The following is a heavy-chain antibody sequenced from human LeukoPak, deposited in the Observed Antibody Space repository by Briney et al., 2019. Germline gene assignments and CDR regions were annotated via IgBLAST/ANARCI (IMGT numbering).Heavy chain of an antibody. CDR1: GASISTSY. CDR2: IHYSGDI. Sequence: SETLSLTCTASGASISTSYWYWIRQPPGKGLEWIGYIHYSGDINYNPSLKSRVTISAYTSKNQLSLKLSSVTAAVTAVYYCARVGCSGGSCYPDYWGQGTLVTVSS. D-gene: IGHD2-15*01. J-gene: IGHJ4*02. V-gene: IGHV4-59*01. CDR3: ARVGCSGGSCYPDY.